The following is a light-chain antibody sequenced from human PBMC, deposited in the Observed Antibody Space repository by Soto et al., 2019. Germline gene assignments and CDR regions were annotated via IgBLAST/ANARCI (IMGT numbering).Light chain of an antibody. CDR1: SGHSTYA. Sequence: LVLTQSPSASASLGASVKLTCTLSSGHSTYAIAWHQQQPETGPRFLMKVDSDGSHTKGDGIPDRFSGSSSGAERYLTISTLQSEDEADYYCQTWGAGIAFGGGTKLTVL. CDR2: VDSDGSH. J-gene: IGLJ3*02. CDR3: QTWGAGIA. V-gene: IGLV4-69*01.